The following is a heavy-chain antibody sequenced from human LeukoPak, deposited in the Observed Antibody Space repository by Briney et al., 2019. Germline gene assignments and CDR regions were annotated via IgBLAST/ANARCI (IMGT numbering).Heavy chain of an antibody. CDR1: GFTFSSYG. J-gene: IGHJ4*02. D-gene: IGHD3-16*01. CDR3: AKATWGEIDY. CDR2: ISYDGSNK. V-gene: IGHV3-30*18. Sequence: GGSLRLSCAASGFTFSSYGMHWVRQAPGKGLEWVAVISYDGSNKYYADSVKGRFTISRDNSKNMLYLQMNSLRAEDTAVYYGAKATWGEIDYWGQGTLVTVSS.